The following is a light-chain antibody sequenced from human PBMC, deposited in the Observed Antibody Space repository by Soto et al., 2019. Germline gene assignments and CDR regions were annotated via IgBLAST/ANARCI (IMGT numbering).Light chain of an antibody. V-gene: IGKV3-20*01. CDR2: GAS. CDR1: QSITSSY. Sequence: IVLTQSPGTLSLSPGERATLSCRASQSITSSYLAWYQQKPGQAPRLLIHGASNRATGIPDRFSGSGSGTEFTLTISRLEPEDFAVFYCQQYGRSPCTFGPGTKVDIK. J-gene: IGKJ3*01. CDR3: QQYGRSPCT.